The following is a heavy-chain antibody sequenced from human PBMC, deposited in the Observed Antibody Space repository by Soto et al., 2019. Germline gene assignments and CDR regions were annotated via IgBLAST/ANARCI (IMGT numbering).Heavy chain of an antibody. V-gene: IGHV1-2*04. CDR1: GYTFTGYY. Sequence: QVQLVQSGAEVKKPGASVKVSCKASGYTFTGYYMHWVRQAPGQGLEWMGWINPNSGGTNYAQKFQGWVTMTRDTSISTAYMELSRLRSDDTAVYYCATDRPLGYSYGSLARYYYGMDVWGQGTTVTVSS. D-gene: IGHD5-18*01. J-gene: IGHJ6*02. CDR2: INPNSGGT. CDR3: ATDRPLGYSYGSLARYYYGMDV.